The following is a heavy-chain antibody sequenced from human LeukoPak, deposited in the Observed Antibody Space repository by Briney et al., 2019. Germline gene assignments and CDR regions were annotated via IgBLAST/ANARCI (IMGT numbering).Heavy chain of an antibody. CDR3: AREIRRITIFGVVSRRFDY. CDR2: IYYSGST. V-gene: IGHV4-59*01. J-gene: IGHJ4*02. D-gene: IGHD3-3*01. Sequence: PSGTLSLTCTVSGGSISSYNWSWIRQPPGKGLEWIGYIYYSGSTNYNPSLKSRVTISVDTSKNQFSLKLSSVTAADTAVYYCAREIRRITIFGVVSRRFDYWGQGTLVTVSS. CDR1: GGSISSYN.